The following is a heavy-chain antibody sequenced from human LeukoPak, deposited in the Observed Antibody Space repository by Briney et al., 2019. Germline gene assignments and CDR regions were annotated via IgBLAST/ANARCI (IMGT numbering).Heavy chain of an antibody. CDR2: ITTNGGRT. CDR3: ARALARNSGFDY. J-gene: IGHJ4*02. Sequence: GGSLRLSCAASGFTFGSYGMSWVRQAPGKGLEWVSFITTNGGRTSYADSVEGRLTISRDNPRNTLYMQMNSLRAEDTAVYYCARALARNSGFDYWGQGNLVTVSS. V-gene: IGHV3-23*01. CDR1: GFTFGSYG. D-gene: IGHD3-10*01.